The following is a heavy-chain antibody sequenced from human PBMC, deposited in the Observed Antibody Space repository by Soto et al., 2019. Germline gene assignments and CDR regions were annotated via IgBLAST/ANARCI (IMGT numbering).Heavy chain of an antibody. CDR2: INHSGST. J-gene: IGHJ4*02. D-gene: IGHD2-15*01. V-gene: IGHV4-34*01. CDR1: GGSFSGYY. CDR3: ARGMAVVVAAYDY. Sequence: QVQLQQWGAGLLKPSETLSLTCAVYGGSFSGYYWSWIRQPPGKGLEWIGEINHSGSTNYNPSLKSRVTISVDTFKNQFSRKLSSVTAADTAVYYCARGMAVVVAAYDYWGQGTLVTVSS.